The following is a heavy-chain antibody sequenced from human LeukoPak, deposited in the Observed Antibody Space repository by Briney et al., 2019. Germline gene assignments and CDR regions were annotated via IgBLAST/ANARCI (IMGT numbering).Heavy chain of an antibody. CDR1: GGSISSYY. V-gene: IGHV4-4*07. J-gene: IGHJ4*02. Sequence: SETLSLTCTVSGGSISSYYWSWIRRPAGKGLEWIGRIYTSGSTDYNPSLKSRVTMSVDTSKNQFSLKLSSVTAADTAVYYCASTKPGIAVAGVFPRITYFDYWGQGTLVTVSS. D-gene: IGHD6-19*01. CDR3: ASTKPGIAVAGVFPRITYFDY. CDR2: IYTSGST.